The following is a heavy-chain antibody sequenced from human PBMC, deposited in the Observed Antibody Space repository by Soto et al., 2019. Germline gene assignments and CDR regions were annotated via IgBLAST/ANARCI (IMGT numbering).Heavy chain of an antibody. J-gene: IGHJ5*02. CDR3: ARGGYCSCGSCYRNWFDP. CDR2: MNPNSGNT. CDR1: GYTFTSYD. D-gene: IGHD2-15*01. V-gene: IGHV1-8*01. Sequence: QVQLVQSGAEVKKPGASVKGSCKASGYTFTSYDINWVRQATGQGLEWMGWMNPNSGNTGYAQKFQGRVTMTRNTTISTDYIELSSLRSEDTAVYYCARGGYCSCGSCYRNWFDPWVQGTLVTVSS.